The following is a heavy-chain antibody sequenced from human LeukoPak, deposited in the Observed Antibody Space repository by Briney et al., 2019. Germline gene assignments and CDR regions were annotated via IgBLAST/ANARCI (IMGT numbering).Heavy chain of an antibody. Sequence: GGSLRLSCAASGFTFSSYSMNWVRQAPGQGLEWVSSISSSSSYIYYADSVKGRFTISRDNAKNSLYLQMNSLRAEDTAVYYCARDIAWFGLYYYYYMDVWGKGTTVTVSS. CDR3: ARDIAWFGLYYYYYMDV. CDR1: GFTFSSYS. CDR2: ISSSSSYI. D-gene: IGHD3-10*01. V-gene: IGHV3-21*01. J-gene: IGHJ6*03.